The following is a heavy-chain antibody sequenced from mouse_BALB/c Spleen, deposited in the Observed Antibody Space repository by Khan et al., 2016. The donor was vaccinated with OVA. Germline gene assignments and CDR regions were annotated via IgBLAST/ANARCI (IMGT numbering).Heavy chain of an antibody. D-gene: IGHD1-1*02. J-gene: IGHJ4*01. CDR1: GYTFTSYW. CDR3: ARSNYYGRSLYALDY. CDR2: IAPGSGSS. V-gene: IGHV1S41*01. Sequence: DLVKPGASVKLSCKASGYTFTSYWINWIKQRPGQGLEWIGRIAPGSGSSSYTDMFKGTTILTVETSSTTAYIQLSSLSSEDSGVYFWARSNYYGRSLYALDYWGQGTSVTVSS.